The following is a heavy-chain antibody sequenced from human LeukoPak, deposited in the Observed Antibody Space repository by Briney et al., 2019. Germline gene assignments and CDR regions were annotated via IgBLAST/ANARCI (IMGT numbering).Heavy chain of an antibody. V-gene: IGHV3-21*01. CDR1: GFTFSSYR. D-gene: IGHD5-12*01. Sequence: PGGSLLLSCAASGFTFSSYRMNGGRPAPGKGVEGVSSISSSSSYIYYADSVKRPFTISRDNAKNSLYLQMNSLRAEDTAVYYCARVPTVGRSGYDYFPFDYWGQGTLVTVSS. CDR3: ARVPTVGRSGYDYFPFDY. CDR2: ISSSSSYI. J-gene: IGHJ4*02.